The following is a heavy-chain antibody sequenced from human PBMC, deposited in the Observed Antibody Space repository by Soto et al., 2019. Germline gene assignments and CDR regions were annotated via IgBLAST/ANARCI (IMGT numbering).Heavy chain of an antibody. Sequence: GASVKVSCKASGGTFSSYTISWVRQAPGQGLEWMGGIIPIFGTANYAQKFQGRVTITADESTSTAYMELSSLRSEDTAVYYCAREWDYYDSSGYYYQFDYWGQGTLVTVSS. J-gene: IGHJ4*02. CDR3: AREWDYYDSSGYYYQFDY. CDR2: IIPIFGTA. D-gene: IGHD3-22*01. V-gene: IGHV1-69*13. CDR1: GGTFSSYT.